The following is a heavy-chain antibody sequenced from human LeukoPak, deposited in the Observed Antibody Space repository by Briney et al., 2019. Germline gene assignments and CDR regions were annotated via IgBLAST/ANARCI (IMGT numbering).Heavy chain of an antibody. J-gene: IGHJ4*02. D-gene: IGHD6-6*01. V-gene: IGHV3-30*02. CDR1: GFTFSSSG. CDR2: IRYDGSNI. CDR3: AKGVSGNTWLFDY. Sequence: GGSLRLSCAASGFTFSSSGMHWVRQAPGKGLEWVAFIRYDGSNILYADSVKGRFTISRDNSRNTLYLQIDSVRPEDTAVYHCAKGVSGNTWLFDYWGQGTLVTVSS.